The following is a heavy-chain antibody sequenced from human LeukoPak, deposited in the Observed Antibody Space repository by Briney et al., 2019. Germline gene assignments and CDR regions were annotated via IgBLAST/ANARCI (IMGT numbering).Heavy chain of an antibody. CDR3: TTEYGRRAGSFYYFDY. CDR1: GYTFSNSG. D-gene: IGHD3-10*01. J-gene: IGHJ4*02. V-gene: IGHV3-15*01. CDR2: ISSKTNGGTT. Sequence: GGSLKLSCAASGYTFSNSGMSWVRQAPGQGLEWVGYISSKTNGGTTDYTEPVKGRFTMTRDDSNTTLYLQMDSLKTDDTAVYYCTTEYGRRAGSFYYFDYWGQGTLVTVSS.